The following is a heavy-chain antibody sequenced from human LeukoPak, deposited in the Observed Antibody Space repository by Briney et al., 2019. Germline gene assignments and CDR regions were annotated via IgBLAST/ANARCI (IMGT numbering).Heavy chain of an antibody. J-gene: IGHJ4*02. CDR2: ISSSSSYI. Sequence: GRSLRLSRAASGFTFSSYSMNWVRRAPGKGREWGSSISSSSSYIYYADSVKGRFTISRDNAKNSLYLQMNGLRAEDTAVYYCARDPWDTAMVSPFDYWGRGTLVTVSS. CDR3: ARDPWDTAMVSPFDY. D-gene: IGHD5-18*01. V-gene: IGHV3-21*01. CDR1: GFTFSSYS.